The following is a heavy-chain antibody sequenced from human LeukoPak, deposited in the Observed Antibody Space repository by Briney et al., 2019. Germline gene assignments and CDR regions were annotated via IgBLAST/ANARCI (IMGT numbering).Heavy chain of an antibody. CDR3: ARATNILTGYYFAHLDY. D-gene: IGHD3-9*01. CDR2: INPSGGST. V-gene: IGHV1-46*01. Sequence: ASVKVSCKSSGGTFSSYAISWVRQAPGQGLEWMGIINPSGGSTSYAQKFQGRVTMTRDTSTSTVYMELSSLRSEDTAVYYCARATNILTGYYFAHLDYWGQGTLVTVSS. J-gene: IGHJ4*02. CDR1: GGTFSSYA.